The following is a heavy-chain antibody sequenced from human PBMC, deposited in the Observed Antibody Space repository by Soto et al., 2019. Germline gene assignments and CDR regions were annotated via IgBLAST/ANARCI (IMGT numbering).Heavy chain of an antibody. D-gene: IGHD3-10*01. J-gene: IGHJ4*02. CDR3: ARDTSREEYDY. V-gene: IGHV1-18*01. Sequence: ASVKVSCKASGYTFTSYGISWVRQAPGQGLEWMGWINVYNGNTNYAQKLQGRVTMTTDTSTSTAYLDLRSLRSDDTAVYFCARDTSREEYDYWAQGTLVPVSS. CDR2: INVYNGNT. CDR1: GYTFTSYG.